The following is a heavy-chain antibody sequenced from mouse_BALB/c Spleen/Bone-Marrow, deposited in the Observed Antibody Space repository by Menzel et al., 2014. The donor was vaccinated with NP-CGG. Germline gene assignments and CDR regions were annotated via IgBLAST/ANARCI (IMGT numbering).Heavy chain of an antibody. J-gene: IGHJ3*01. Sequence: EVHLVESGAELVKPGASAKLSCTASGFNIKDTYMHWVKQRPEQGLEWIGRIDPANGNTKYDPMFQGKATITADTSSNTAYLQLSSLTSEDTAVYYCARNGNYGAWFAYWGQGTLVTVSA. V-gene: IGHV14-3*02. D-gene: IGHD2-1*01. CDR1: GFNIKDTY. CDR2: IDPANGNT. CDR3: ARNGNYGAWFAY.